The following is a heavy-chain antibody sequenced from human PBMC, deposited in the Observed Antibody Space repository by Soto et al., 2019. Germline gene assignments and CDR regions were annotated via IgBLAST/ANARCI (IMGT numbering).Heavy chain of an antibody. Sequence: HVTLKESGPVLVNPTETLTLTCTVSGFSLSNGKVGVSWTRQPPGKALEWLAHIFSNDEKSYRTSLKSRLTISEDTSKSQVVLTMTNVDPVDTATYYCARILFGRSVAGGYFYMDVWGKGTTVTVSS. CDR3: ARILFGRSVAGGYFYMDV. CDR2: IFSNDEK. V-gene: IGHV2-26*01. D-gene: IGHD6-19*01. J-gene: IGHJ6*03. CDR1: GFSLSNGKVG.